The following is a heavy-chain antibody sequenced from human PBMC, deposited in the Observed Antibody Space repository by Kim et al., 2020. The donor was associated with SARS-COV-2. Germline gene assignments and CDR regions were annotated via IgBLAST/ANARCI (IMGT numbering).Heavy chain of an antibody. V-gene: IGHV3-21*01. CDR2: ISSSSSYI. CDR3: ARERWTYYYGSGSSDY. CDR1: GFTFSSYS. Sequence: GGSLRLSCAASGFTFSSYSMNWVRQAPGKGLEWVSSISSSSSYIYYADSVKGRFTISRDNAKNSLYLQMNSLRAEDTAVYYCARERWTYYYGSGSSDYWGQGTLVTVSS. D-gene: IGHD3-10*01. J-gene: IGHJ4*02.